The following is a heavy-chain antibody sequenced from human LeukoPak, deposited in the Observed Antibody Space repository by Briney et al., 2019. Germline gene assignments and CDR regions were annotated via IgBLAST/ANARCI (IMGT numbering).Heavy chain of an antibody. CDR3: ARELGINAFDV. D-gene: IGHD7-27*01. J-gene: IGHJ3*01. V-gene: IGHV1-2*02. Sequence: ASVKVSCKASGYTLTKNHLYWVRQAPGQGLEWMGWIDPKSGGTNFAQSFQGRLTMTRDTSINTAYMELTRLTSDDTTVYYCARELGINAFDVWGQGTMVTVSS. CDR1: GYTLTKNH. CDR2: IDPKSGGT.